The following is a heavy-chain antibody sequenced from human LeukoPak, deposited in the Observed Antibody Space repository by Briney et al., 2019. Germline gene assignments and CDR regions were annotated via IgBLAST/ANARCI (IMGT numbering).Heavy chain of an antibody. CDR2: IYSGSNT. CDR1: GFSVSSNY. D-gene: IGHD6-19*01. J-gene: IGHJ4*02. Sequence: GGSLRLSCAASGFSVSSNYISWVRQAPGKGLEWVSVIYSGSNTYYADSVKGRFTISRDNSKNTLYLQMNSLRAEDTAVYYCAREPTYSSGWYRDYYFDYWGQGTLVTVSS. V-gene: IGHV3-53*01. CDR3: AREPTYSSGWYRDYYFDY.